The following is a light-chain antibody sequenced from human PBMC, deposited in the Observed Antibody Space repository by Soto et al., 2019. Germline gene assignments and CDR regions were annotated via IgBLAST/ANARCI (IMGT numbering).Light chain of an antibody. J-gene: IGKJ5*01. Sequence: MVMTQSPSILSVSPGESVTLSCRASQSVNSNYLAWYLQHPGQPPRLLIYGISTRATGIPARFSGSGSGTEFSLTISSLQSEDFAVYYCQQYSKWPITFGQGTRLEIK. CDR2: GIS. V-gene: IGKV3-15*01. CDR1: QSVNSN. CDR3: QQYSKWPIT.